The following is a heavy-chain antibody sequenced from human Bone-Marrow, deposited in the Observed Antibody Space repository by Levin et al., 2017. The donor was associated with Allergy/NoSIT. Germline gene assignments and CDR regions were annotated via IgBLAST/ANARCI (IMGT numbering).Heavy chain of an antibody. CDR1: GFSFSNYW. CDR3: SRAEDY. J-gene: IGHJ4*02. CDR2: IKEDGSGK. V-gene: IGHV3-7*01. Sequence: HTGGSLRLSCAASGFSFSNYWMSWVRQAPGKGLEWVANIKEDGSGKYYVDSVKGRFTISRDNAKNSLYLQMNSLRAEDTAVYFCSRAEDYWGQGTLVTVSS.